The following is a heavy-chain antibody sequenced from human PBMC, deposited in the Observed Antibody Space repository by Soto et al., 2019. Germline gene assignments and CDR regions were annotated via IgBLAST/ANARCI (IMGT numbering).Heavy chain of an antibody. CDR2: MNTQTGNT. CDR1: GYTFTSSG. J-gene: IGHJ4*02. CDR3: ARARSGNYPRPGYFDY. V-gene: IGHV1-18*01. Sequence: ASVKVSCKASGYTFTSSGLSWMRQAPGQGLEWMGWMNTQTGNTDYAQKFRGRVTMTRDTSTSTAYMELTNLRSDDTAAYYCARARSGNYPRPGYFDYWGQGILVTVS. D-gene: IGHD1-7*01.